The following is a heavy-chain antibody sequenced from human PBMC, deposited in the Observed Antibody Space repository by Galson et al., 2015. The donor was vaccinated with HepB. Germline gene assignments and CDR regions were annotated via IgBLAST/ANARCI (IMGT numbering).Heavy chain of an antibody. D-gene: IGHD3-22*01. CDR3: ARAYYYDSSGYLPDAFDI. Sequence: SLRLSCAASGFTFSSYSMNWVRQAPGKGLEWVSSISSSSSYIYYADSVKGRFTISRDNAKNSLYLQMNSLRAEDTAVYYCARAYYYDSSGYLPDAFDIWGQGTMVTVSS. V-gene: IGHV3-21*01. CDR2: ISSSSSYI. CDR1: GFTFSSYS. J-gene: IGHJ3*02.